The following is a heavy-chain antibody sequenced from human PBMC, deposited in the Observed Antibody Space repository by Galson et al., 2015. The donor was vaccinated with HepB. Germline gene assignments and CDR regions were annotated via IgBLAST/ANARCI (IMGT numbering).Heavy chain of an antibody. CDR2: ISYDGSNK. CDR1: GFTFSSYA. J-gene: IGHJ4*02. V-gene: IGHV3-30-3*01. CDR3: VSGSYYADLWGGPFDY. D-gene: IGHD1-26*01. Sequence: SLRLSCAASGFTFSSYAMHWVRQAPGKGLEWVAVISYDGSNKYYADSVKGRFTISRDNSKNTLYLQMNSLRAEDTAVYYCVSGSYYADLWGGPFDYWGQGTLVTVSS.